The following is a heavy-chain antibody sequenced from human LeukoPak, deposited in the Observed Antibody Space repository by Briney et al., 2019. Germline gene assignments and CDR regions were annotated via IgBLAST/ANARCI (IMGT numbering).Heavy chain of an antibody. CDR2: IYYSGST. Sequence: PSETLSLTCTVSGGSISSYSWSWIRQPPGKGLEWIGYIYYSGSTNYNPSLKSRVTISVDRSKNQFSLKLSSVTAADTAVYYCARRSDYYDSSGLFDYWGQGTLVTVSS. V-gene: IGHV4-59*08. CDR3: ARRSDYYDSSGLFDY. D-gene: IGHD3-22*01. CDR1: GGSISSYS. J-gene: IGHJ4*02.